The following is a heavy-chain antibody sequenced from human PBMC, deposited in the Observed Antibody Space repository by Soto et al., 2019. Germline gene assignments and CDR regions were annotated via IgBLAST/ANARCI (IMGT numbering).Heavy chain of an antibody. CDR3: VKNEAEAAKDGVYYYYYMDV. CDR2: LSGSGGTT. V-gene: IGHV3-23*01. CDR1: GFTFSNYA. Sequence: GGPLRLSCAASGFTFSNYAMSWVRQAPGEGLEWVSTLSGSGGTTYYTDSVKGRFTISRDNSKNTLYLQMSSLRADDTAIYYCVKNEAEAAKDGVYYYYYMDVWGKGTTVTVSS. D-gene: IGHD6-13*01. J-gene: IGHJ6*03.